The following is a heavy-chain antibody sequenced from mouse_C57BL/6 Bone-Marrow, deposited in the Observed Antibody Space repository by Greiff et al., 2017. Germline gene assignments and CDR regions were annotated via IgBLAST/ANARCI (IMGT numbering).Heavy chain of an antibody. J-gene: IGHJ2*01. CDR1: GYSFTGYY. Sequence: VQLQQSGPELVKPGASVKISCKASGYSFTGYYMNWVKQSPEKSLEWIGEINPSTGGTTYNQKLKAKATLTVDKSSSTAYMQLKSLTSEDSAVYYCARSMMVTTTNWVNFDYWGQGTTLTVSS. V-gene: IGHV1-42*01. D-gene: IGHD2-3*01. CDR2: INPSTGGT. CDR3: ARSMMVTTTNWVNFDY.